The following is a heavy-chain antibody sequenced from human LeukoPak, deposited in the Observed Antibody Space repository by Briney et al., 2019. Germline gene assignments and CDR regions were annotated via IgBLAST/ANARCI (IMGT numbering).Heavy chain of an antibody. CDR3: ARQAEDLYDSSGFDY. CDR2: IYYSGST. J-gene: IGHJ4*02. Sequence: PSETLSLTCTVSGGSISSYYWSWIRQPPGKGLEWIGYIYYSGSTNYNPSLKSRVTISVDTSKNQFSLKLSSVTAADTAVYYCARQAEDLYDSSGFDYWGQGTLVTVSS. CDR1: GGSISSYY. D-gene: IGHD3-22*01. V-gene: IGHV4-59*01.